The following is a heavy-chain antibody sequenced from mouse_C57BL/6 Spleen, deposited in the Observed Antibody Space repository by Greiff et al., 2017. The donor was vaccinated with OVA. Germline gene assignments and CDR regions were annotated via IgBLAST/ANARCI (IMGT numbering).Heavy chain of an antibody. CDR3: ARGGDGYFDY. Sequence: VQLQQSGPELVKPGASVKLSCKASGYAFSSSWMNWVKQRPGKGLEWIGRIYPGDGDTNYNGKFKGKATLTADKSSSTAYMQLSSLTSEDAAVYFCARGGDGYFDYWGQGTTLTVSS. V-gene: IGHV1-82*01. CDR1: GYAFSSSW. CDR2: IYPGDGDT. D-gene: IGHD2-3*01. J-gene: IGHJ2*01.